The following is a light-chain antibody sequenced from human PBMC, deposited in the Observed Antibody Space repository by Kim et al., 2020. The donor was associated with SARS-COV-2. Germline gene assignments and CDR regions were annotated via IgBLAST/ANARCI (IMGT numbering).Light chain of an antibody. J-gene: IGLJ2*01. Sequence: GYNVHWYQQFPRTAPKLLIYADTNRPSGVPDRFSGSRSGTSASLAITGLQAEDEAAYYCQSYDSRLHVVFGGGTQLTVL. CDR2: ADT. CDR1: GYN. CDR3: QSYDSRLHVV. V-gene: IGLV1-40*01.